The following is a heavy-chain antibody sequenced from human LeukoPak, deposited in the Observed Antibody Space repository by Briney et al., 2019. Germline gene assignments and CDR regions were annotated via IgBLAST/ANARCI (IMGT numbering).Heavy chain of an antibody. CDR2: IRYDGSNK. CDR3: AKDSYYGSGSYLTDDAFDI. D-gene: IGHD3-10*01. V-gene: IGHV3-30*02. Sequence: GGSLRLSCAASGFTFSSYGMHWVRQAPGKGLEWVAFIRYDGSNKYYADSVKGRFTISRDNSKNTLYLQMNSLRAEDTAVYYCAKDSYYGSGSYLTDDAFDIWGQGTMVTVSS. J-gene: IGHJ3*02. CDR1: GFTFSSYG.